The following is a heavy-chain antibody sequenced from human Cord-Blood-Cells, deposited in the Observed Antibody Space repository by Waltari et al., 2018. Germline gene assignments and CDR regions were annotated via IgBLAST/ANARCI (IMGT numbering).Heavy chain of an antibody. J-gene: IGHJ3*02. V-gene: IGHV4-59*01. D-gene: IGHD2-15*01. CDR3: ARARYCSGGSCYSNAFDI. Sequence: QVQLQESGPGLVKPSETLSLTCTVSGGSISSYYRSWIRQPPGKGLEWIGYIYYSGSTNYNPSLKSRVTISVDTSKNQFSLKLSSVTAADTAVYYCARARYCSGGSCYSNAFDIWGQGTMVTVSS. CDR1: GGSISSYY. CDR2: IYYSGST.